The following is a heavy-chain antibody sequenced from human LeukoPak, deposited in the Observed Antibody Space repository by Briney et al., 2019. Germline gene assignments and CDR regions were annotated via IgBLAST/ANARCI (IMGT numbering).Heavy chain of an antibody. D-gene: IGHD6-13*01. CDR2: TYYRSKWYN. V-gene: IGHV6-1*01. Sequence: SQTLSLTCAISGDSVSSNSAAWNWIRQSPSRGLEWLGRTYYRSKWYNDYAVSVKSRITINPDTSKNQFSLQLNSVTPEDTAVYYCAKSPSSAAGTYDVFRTSYYYMDVWGKGTTVTVSS. CDR3: AKSPSSAAGTYDVFRTSYYYMDV. J-gene: IGHJ6*03. CDR1: GDSVSSNSAA.